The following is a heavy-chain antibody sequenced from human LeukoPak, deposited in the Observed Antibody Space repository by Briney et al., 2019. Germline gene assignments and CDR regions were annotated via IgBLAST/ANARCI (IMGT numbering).Heavy chain of an antibody. CDR2: IDWDDDK. D-gene: IGHD4-17*01. V-gene: IGHV2-70*17. CDR3: ARTTHDYGADY. CDR1: GFSLNTGGMC. Sequence: SGPTLVNPTQTLTLTCTFSGFSLNTGGMCVSWIRQPPGKALEWLAGIDWDDDKFYSTSLKTRLTISKDPPKNQVVLTLTNMDPVDTATYYCARTTHDYGADYWGQGTLVTVSS. J-gene: IGHJ4*02.